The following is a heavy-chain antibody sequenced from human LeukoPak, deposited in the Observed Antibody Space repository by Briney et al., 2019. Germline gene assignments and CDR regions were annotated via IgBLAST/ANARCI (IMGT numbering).Heavy chain of an antibody. J-gene: IGHJ6*03. D-gene: IGHD2-15*01. CDR3: ARGAQRGYCSGGSCYAPYYYYMDV. Sequence: GASVKVSCKASGYTFTGYYMHWVRQAPGQGLEWMGWINPNSGGTNYAQEFQGRVTITRDTSASTAYMELSSLRSEDMAVCYCARGAQRGYCSGGSCYAPYYYYMDVWGKGTTVTVSS. CDR2: INPNSGGT. V-gene: IGHV1-2*02. CDR1: GYTFTGYY.